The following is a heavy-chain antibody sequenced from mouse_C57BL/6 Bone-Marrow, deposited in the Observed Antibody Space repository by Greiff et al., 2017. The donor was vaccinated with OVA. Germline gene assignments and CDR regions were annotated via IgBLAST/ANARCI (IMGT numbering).Heavy chain of an antibody. CDR1: GYTFTSYW. CDR3: ARPAQASYFDY. D-gene: IGHD3-2*02. J-gene: IGHJ2*01. CDR2: IDPSDSYT. Sequence: QVHVKQPGAELVMPGASVKLSCKASGYTFTSYWMHWVKQRPGQGLEWIGEIDPSDSYTNYNQKFKGKSTLTVDKSSSTAYMQLSSLTSEDSAVYYCARPAQASYFDYWGQGTTLTVSS. V-gene: IGHV1-69*01.